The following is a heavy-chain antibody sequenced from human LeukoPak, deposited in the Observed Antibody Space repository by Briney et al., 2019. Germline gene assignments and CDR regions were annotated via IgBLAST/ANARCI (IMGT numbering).Heavy chain of an antibody. V-gene: IGHV3-74*01. Sequence: GGSLRLSCAASGITFSSYWMHWVRQAPGKGLAWVSRINSDGSSTSYADSVKGRFTISRDNAKDTLYLQMNSLRAEDTAVYYCARDPGYGSGSHPFDYWGQGTLVTVSS. D-gene: IGHD3-10*01. CDR2: INSDGSST. CDR1: GITFSSYW. J-gene: IGHJ4*02. CDR3: ARDPGYGSGSHPFDY.